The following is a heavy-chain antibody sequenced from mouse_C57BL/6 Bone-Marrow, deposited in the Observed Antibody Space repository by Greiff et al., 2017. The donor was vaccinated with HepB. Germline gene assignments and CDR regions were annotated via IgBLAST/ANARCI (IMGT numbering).Heavy chain of an antibody. CDR1: GYTFTGYW. V-gene: IGHV1-9*01. J-gene: IGHJ1*03. D-gene: IGHD1-1*01. Sequence: VQLQQSGAELMKPGASVKLSCKATGYTFTGYWIEWVKQRPGHGLEWIGEILPGSGSTNYNEKFKGKATFTADTSSNTAYMQLSSLTTEDSAIYYCAREFNYYGSSYCYWYFDVWGTGTTVTVSS. CDR3: AREFNYYGSSYCYWYFDV. CDR2: ILPGSGST.